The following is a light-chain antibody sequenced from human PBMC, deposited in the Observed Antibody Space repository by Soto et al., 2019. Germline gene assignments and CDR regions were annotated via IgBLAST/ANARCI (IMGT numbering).Light chain of an antibody. CDR3: HQYNNWPPIT. J-gene: IGKJ5*01. V-gene: IGKV3-15*01. CDR2: YAS. Sequence: EIMMTQSPATLSVSPGERATLSCRASQSVRNNLAWYQQKPGQAPRLLIYYASTRATGIPARFSGSRSGTEFTLTISSLQSEDFALYYCHQYNNWPPITFGQGTRLEI. CDR1: QSVRNN.